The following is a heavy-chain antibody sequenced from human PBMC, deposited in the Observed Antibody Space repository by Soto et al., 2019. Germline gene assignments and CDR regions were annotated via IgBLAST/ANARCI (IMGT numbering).Heavy chain of an antibody. CDR1: GYTFSNYA. CDR3: AREQVVVATTPHWYFDL. D-gene: IGHD2-15*01. V-gene: IGHV1-3*01. CDR2: INPGNVNT. Sequence: GASVKVSCKASGYTFSNYAMHWVRQAPGQRLEWMGWINPGNVNTRYSQTFQGRVTISRDTSASTVYMELSGLRSEDTAVYYCAREQVVVATTPHWYFDLWGRGTLVTVSS. J-gene: IGHJ2*01.